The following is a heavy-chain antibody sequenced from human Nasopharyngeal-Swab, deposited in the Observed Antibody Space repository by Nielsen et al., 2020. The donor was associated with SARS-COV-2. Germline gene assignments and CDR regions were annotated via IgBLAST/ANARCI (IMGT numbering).Heavy chain of an antibody. V-gene: IGHV1-18*01. CDR3: ATAPPIRYGEETGWFDP. J-gene: IGHJ5*02. D-gene: IGHD4-17*01. CDR2: ISAYNGNT. Sequence: ASVKVSCKASGYTFTSYGISWVRQAPGQGLEWMGWISAYNGNTNYAQKLQGRVTMTTDTSTSTAYMELSSLRSEDTAVYYCATAPPIRYGEETGWFDPWGQGTLVTVSS. CDR1: GYTFTSYG.